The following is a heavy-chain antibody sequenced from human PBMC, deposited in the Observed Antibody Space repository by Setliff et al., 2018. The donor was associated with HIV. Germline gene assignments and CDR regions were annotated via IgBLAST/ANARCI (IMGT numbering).Heavy chain of an antibody. CDR2: ISYSGNT. Sequence: SETLSLTCNVSGGSISNYYWTWMRQPPGKGLEWIAYISYSGNTNYHPALRSRRTITRDTSKNQVSLTLRSVTAEDTAIYFCARDAELPGPPLQDAFDLWGPGIMVTVSS. CDR3: ARDAELPGPPLQDAFDL. D-gene: IGHD1-1*01. CDR1: GGSISNYY. J-gene: IGHJ3*01. V-gene: IGHV4-59*01.